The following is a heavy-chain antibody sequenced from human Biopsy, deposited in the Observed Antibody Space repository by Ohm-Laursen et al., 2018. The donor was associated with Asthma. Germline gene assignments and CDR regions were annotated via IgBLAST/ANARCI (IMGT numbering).Heavy chain of an antibody. J-gene: IGHJ4*02. CDR2: IYHLGNA. CDR3: ARRWRSYDSSNYYLDQ. CDR1: GGSISVSNW. D-gene: IGHD3-22*01. V-gene: IGHV4-4*02. Sequence: SETLSLTCHVSGGSISVSNWWSWVRQPPGRGLEWIGQIYHLGNANYNPSLKSRVTMSVDKSKDQFSLKLTSATAADTAVYFCARRWRSYDSSNYYLDQWGQGTLVTVSS.